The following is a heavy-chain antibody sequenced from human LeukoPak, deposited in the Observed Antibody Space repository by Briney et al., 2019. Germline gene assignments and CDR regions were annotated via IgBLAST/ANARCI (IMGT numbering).Heavy chain of an antibody. CDR2: ISNSGHNV. J-gene: IGHJ4*02. CDR3: ARDQGKYSHGQLDY. V-gene: IGHV3-48*03. D-gene: IGHD5-18*01. CDR1: GFTFSCYE. Sequence: GGSLRLSCAASGFTFSCYEMTRVRQAPGKGLEYISYISNSGHNVYYADSVKGRFTISRDNAKSSLYLQVDSLRAEDTAVYYCARDQGKYSHGQLDYWGQGILVTASA.